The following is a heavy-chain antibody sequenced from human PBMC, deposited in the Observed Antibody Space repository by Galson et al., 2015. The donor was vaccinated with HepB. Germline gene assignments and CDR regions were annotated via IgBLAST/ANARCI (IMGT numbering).Heavy chain of an antibody. Sequence: SVKVSCKASGYTFSTYSITWVRQAPGQGLEWMGWISPYNRDTNSARKFQGRVTMTTDTSTSTAYMELRSLRSDDTAVYYCARVALVGVVGGGEYNLFDPWGSATVGTVS. J-gene: IGHJ5*02. CDR3: ARVALVGVVGGGEYNLFDP. V-gene: IGHV1-18*01. CDR1: GYTFSTYS. CDR2: ISPYNRDT. D-gene: IGHD2-15*01.